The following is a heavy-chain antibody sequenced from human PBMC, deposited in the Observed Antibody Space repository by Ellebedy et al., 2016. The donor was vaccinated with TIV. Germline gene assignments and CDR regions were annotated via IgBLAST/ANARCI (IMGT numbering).Heavy chain of an antibody. CDR2: VYYNGIT. CDR3: ARVVIDRVFDS. CDR1: GGSISNFY. V-gene: IGHV4-59*08. D-gene: IGHD4-23*01. J-gene: IGHJ4*02. Sequence: MPLETLSLTCSVSGGSISNFYWSWVRQPPGRGLEWLGHVYYNGITNYNPSLKSRVTISMDKSKNQFSLNLTSATAADTAVYYCARVVIDRVFDSWGQGSLVTVSS.